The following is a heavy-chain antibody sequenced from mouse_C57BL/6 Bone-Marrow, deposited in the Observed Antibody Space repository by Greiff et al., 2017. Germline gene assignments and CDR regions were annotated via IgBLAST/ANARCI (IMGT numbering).Heavy chain of an antibody. J-gene: IGHJ4*01. D-gene: IGHD1-1*02. CDR2: IYPGSGNT. CDR1: GYTFTDYY. Sequence: VQLQQSGAELVRPGASVKLSCKASGYTFTDYYINWVKQRPGQGLEWIARIYPGSGNTYYNEKFKGKATLTAEKSSSTAYMQLSSLTSEDSAVYFCARWGGGYAMDYWGQGTSVTVTS. CDR3: ARWGGGYAMDY. V-gene: IGHV1-76*01.